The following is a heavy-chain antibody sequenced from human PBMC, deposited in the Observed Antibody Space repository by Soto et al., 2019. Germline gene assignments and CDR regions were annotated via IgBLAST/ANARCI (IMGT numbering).Heavy chain of an antibody. Sequence: QVQLVESGGGLVKPGGSLRLSCAASGFTFSDYYMSWIRQAPGKGLEWVSYISSSGSTIYYADSVKGRFTISRDNAKNSLYLQMNSLRADDTAVYYCASATRSRPGASDFPRRYYYYMDVWGKGTTVTVSS. V-gene: IGHV3-11*01. J-gene: IGHJ6*03. CDR3: ASATRSRPGASDFPRRYYYYMDV. CDR2: ISSSGSTI. D-gene: IGHD1-1*01. CDR1: GFTFSDYY.